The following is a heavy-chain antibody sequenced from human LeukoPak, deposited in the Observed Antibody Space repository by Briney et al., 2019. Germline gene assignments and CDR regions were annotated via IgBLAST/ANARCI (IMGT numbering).Heavy chain of an antibody. CDR1: GGTFSSYA. V-gene: IGHV1-69*04. CDR3: ARDEGHAAAASLYYFDY. Sequence: SVKVSCKASGGTFSSYAISWVRQAPGQGLEWMGRIIPILGIANYAQKFQGRVTITADKSTSTAYMELSSLRSEDTAVYYCARDEGHAAAASLYYFDYWGQGTLVTVSS. CDR2: IIPILGIA. J-gene: IGHJ4*02. D-gene: IGHD6-13*01.